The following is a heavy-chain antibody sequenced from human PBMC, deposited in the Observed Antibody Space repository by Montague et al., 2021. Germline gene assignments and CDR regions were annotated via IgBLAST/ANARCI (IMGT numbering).Heavy chain of an antibody. D-gene: IGHD6-13*01. CDR3: ARHGDDEWQQMAF. J-gene: IGHJ4*02. V-gene: IGHV4-4*02. CDR2: IFHSGSA. CDR1: GDFISSYTW. Sequence: SETLSLTCAVSGDFISSYTWWSWVRQPPGKGLEWIGEIFHSGSANYNPSLRSRITISVDKSKNEFSLHLNSVTPAETAVYYCARHGDDEWQQMAFWGQGTLVVVSS.